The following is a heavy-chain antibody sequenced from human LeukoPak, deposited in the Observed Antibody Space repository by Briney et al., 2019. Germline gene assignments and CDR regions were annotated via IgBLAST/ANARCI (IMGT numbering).Heavy chain of an antibody. V-gene: IGHV4-31*01. CDR2: IYYGVST. CDR3: VRGGNNGLWYIDL. J-gene: IGHJ2*01. Sequence: SETLSLTRTVSGGSIVPSGYYWSWICHHPGKGLEWIGYIYYGVSTNYNPSLKSSVTISVDPSKNQSSLKLISVTAADTPVYYCVRGGNNGLWYIDLWGGGSSVTVSS. D-gene: IGHD2-8*01. CDR1: GGSIVPSGYY.